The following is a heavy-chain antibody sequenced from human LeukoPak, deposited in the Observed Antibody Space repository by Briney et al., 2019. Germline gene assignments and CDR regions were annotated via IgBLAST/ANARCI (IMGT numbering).Heavy chain of an antibody. V-gene: IGHV3-23*01. Sequence: GGSLRLSCAASGFSFSRYAMGRVRQAPGKGLEWVSTVNESGGRTYYADSVKGRFTMSRDNSRSTLYLQMNSLRAEDTAVYYCAKEGRPNSGGGFFDYWGQGTRVTVSS. D-gene: IGHD5-12*01. CDR1: GFSFSRYA. CDR3: AKEGRPNSGGGFFDY. J-gene: IGHJ4*02. CDR2: VNESGGRT.